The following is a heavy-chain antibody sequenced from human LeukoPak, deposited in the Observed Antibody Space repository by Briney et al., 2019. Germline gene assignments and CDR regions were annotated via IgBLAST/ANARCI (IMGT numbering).Heavy chain of an antibody. J-gene: IGHJ3*02. CDR3: ATNRAGTYDRPFDI. V-gene: IGHV4-59*08. Sequence: PSETLSLTCTVSGGSISSYYWSWIRQPPGKGLEWIGYIYYSGSTNYNPSLKSQVTISVDTSKNQFSLKLSSVTATDTAVYFCATNRAGTYDRPFDIWGQGTMVTVSS. D-gene: IGHD1-26*01. CDR1: GGSISSYY. CDR2: IYYSGST.